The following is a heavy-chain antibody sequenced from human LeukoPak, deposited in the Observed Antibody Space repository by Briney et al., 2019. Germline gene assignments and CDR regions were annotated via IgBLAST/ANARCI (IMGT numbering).Heavy chain of an antibody. CDR1: GYSISSGYY. Sequence: PSETLSLTCAVSGYSISSGYYWGWIRQPPGKGLEWIGSIYHSGSTYYNPSLKSRVTISVDTSKNQFSLKLSSVTAADTAVYYCARGGADIVVVPADWFDPWGQGTLVTVSS. CDR2: IYHSGST. CDR3: ARGGADIVVVPADWFDP. V-gene: IGHV4-38-2*01. D-gene: IGHD2-2*01. J-gene: IGHJ5*02.